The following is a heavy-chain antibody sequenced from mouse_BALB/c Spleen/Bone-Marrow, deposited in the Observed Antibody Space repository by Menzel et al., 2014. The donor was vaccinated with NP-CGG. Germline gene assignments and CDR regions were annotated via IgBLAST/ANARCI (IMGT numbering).Heavy chain of an antibody. J-gene: IGHJ3*01. CDR2: INSNGGSA. V-gene: IGHV5-6-3*01. CDR1: GFTFSSYG. Sequence: EVNVVESGGGLVQPGGSLKLSCAASGFTFSSYGMSWVRQTPDKRLELVATINSNGGSAYYPGSVKGRFTISRDNAKNTLYLQMSSLKSEDTAMYYCARDRGWLLRFAYWGQGTLVTVSA. CDR3: ARDRGWLLRFAY. D-gene: IGHD2-3*01.